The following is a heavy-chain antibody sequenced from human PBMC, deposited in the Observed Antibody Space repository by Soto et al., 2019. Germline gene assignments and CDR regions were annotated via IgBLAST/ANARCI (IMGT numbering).Heavy chain of an antibody. J-gene: IGHJ4*02. Sequence: GGSLRLSCAASGFTFSSYSMNWVRQAPGKGLEWVSYISSSSSTIYYADSVKGRFTISRDNAKNSLYLQMNSLRDEETAVYYCAGGRAVTTYYFDYWGQGTLVTVSS. V-gene: IGHV3-48*02. CDR1: GFTFSSYS. D-gene: IGHD4-17*01. CDR3: AGGRAVTTYYFDY. CDR2: ISSSSSTI.